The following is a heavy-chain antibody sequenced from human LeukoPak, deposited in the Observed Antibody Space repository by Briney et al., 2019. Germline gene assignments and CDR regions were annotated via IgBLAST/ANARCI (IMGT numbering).Heavy chain of an antibody. CDR3: VSPRGFSYGYFDY. V-gene: IGHV4-39*01. D-gene: IGHD5-18*01. CDR1: GGSISSSSAY. J-gene: IGHJ4*02. CDR2: IYYSKIT. Sequence: SETLSLTCTVSGGSISSSSAYWGWIRQPPGKGGERIGSIYYSKITYYNPSLKSRVTISADTSKNQFSLKLGSVSATDTAVYYCVSPRGFSYGYFDYWGQGTLVTVSS.